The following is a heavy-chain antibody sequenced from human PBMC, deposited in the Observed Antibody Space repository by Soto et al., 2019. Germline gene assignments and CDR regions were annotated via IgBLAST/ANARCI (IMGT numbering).Heavy chain of an antibody. J-gene: IGHJ4*02. Sequence: QVQLVQAGAEVKKPGSSVKVSCKASGGTFSSYAISWVRQAPGQWLEWMGGIIPIFGTANYAQKFQGRVTITADESTSTAYMELSSLRSEDTAVYYCARVLKDGYKGYYFDYWGQGTLVTVSS. D-gene: IGHD5-12*01. V-gene: IGHV1-69*01. CDR1: GGTFSSYA. CDR2: IIPIFGTA. CDR3: ARVLKDGYKGYYFDY.